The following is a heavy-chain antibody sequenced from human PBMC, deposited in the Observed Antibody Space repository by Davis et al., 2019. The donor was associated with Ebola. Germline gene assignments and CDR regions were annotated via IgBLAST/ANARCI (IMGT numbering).Heavy chain of an antibody. CDR1: GGSFSGYY. Sequence: GSLRLSCAVYGGSFSGYYWSWIRQPPGKGLEWIGEINHRGSTNYNPSLKSRATMSVDASKNQFSLKLTSVTAADTAVYFCARGQPYASRQGWFDPWGQGALVTVTS. CDR3: ARGQPYASRQGWFDP. D-gene: IGHD6-13*01. CDR2: INHRGST. J-gene: IGHJ5*02. V-gene: IGHV4-34*01.